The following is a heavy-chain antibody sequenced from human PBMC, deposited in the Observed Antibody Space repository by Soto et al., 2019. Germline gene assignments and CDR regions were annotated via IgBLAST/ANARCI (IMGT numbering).Heavy chain of an antibody. CDR2: IIPILGIA. J-gene: IGHJ4*02. Sequence: QVQLVQSGAEVKKPGSSVKVSCKASGGTFSSYTISWVRQAPGQGLEWMGRIIPILGIANYAQKFQGRVTITADKSPSTAYMELSSLRSEDTAVYYCARGGATISDFDYWGQGTLVTVSS. CDR1: GGTFSSYT. V-gene: IGHV1-69*02. D-gene: IGHD1-26*01. CDR3: ARGGATISDFDY.